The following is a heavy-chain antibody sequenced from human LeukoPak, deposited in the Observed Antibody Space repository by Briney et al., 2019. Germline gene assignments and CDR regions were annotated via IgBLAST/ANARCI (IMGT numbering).Heavy chain of an antibody. Sequence: GGSLRLSCVTSGFTFTSYWMSWVRQAPGKGLEWVANIKQDGSEKNYVDSVKGRFTISRDNAKNSMSLQMNSLRAEDTAVYYCTREGILAGVDYWGQGTLVTVSS. CDR2: IKQDGSEK. CDR3: TREGILAGVDY. J-gene: IGHJ4*02. V-gene: IGHV3-7*01. D-gene: IGHD6-13*01. CDR1: GFTFTSYW.